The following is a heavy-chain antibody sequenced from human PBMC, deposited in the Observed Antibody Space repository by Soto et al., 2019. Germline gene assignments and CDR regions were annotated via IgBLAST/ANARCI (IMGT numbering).Heavy chain of an antibody. CDR3: ARETASSIAARRFDY. CDR1: GYTFTSYG. Sequence: ASVKVSCKASGYTFTSYGISWVRQAPGQGLEWMGWISAYNGNTNYAQKFQGRVTITADESTSTAYMELSSLRSEDTAVYYCARETASSIAARRFDYWGQGTLVTVSS. J-gene: IGHJ4*02. CDR2: ISAYNGNT. D-gene: IGHD6-6*01. V-gene: IGHV1-18*01.